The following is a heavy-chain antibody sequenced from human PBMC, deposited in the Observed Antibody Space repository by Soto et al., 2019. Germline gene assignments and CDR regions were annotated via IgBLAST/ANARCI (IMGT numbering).Heavy chain of an antibody. CDR3: ARSDSSGWYWYFDY. Sequence: SETLSLTCTVSGGSISSHYWSWIRQPPGKGLEWIGYIYYSGSTNYNPSLKSRVTISVDTSKNQFSLKLSSVTAADTAVYYYARSDSSGWYWYFDYWGQGTLVTVSS. CDR1: GGSISSHY. V-gene: IGHV4-59*11. CDR2: IYYSGST. J-gene: IGHJ4*02. D-gene: IGHD6-19*01.